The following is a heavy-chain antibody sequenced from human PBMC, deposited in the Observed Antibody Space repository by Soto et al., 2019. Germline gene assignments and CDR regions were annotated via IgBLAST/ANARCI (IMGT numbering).Heavy chain of an antibody. J-gene: IGHJ3*02. CDR3: ARDTMRQAGAFDI. V-gene: IGHV1-69*06. CDR1: GGTFSSYA. CDR2: IIPIFGTA. Sequence: SVKVSCKXSGGTFSSYAISWVRQAPGQGLEWMGGIIPIFGTANYAQKFQGRVTITADKSTSTAYMELSSLRSEDTAVYYCARDTMRQAGAFDIWGQGTMVTVSS. D-gene: IGHD3-3*01.